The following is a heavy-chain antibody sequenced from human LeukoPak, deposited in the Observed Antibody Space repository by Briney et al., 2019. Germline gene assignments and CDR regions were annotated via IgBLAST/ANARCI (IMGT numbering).Heavy chain of an antibody. Sequence: GGSLRLSCAASGFTFSSYAMSWVRQAPGKGPEWVSAISCSGGSTYYSDSVKGRFTISRDNSKNTLYLQMNSLRAEDTAVYYCAKTRWYFWSRSGGHNFDYWGQGALVTVSS. J-gene: IGHJ4*02. CDR3: AKTRWYFWSRSGGHNFDY. D-gene: IGHD3-3*01. V-gene: IGHV3-23*01. CDR1: GFTFSSYA. CDR2: ISCSGGST.